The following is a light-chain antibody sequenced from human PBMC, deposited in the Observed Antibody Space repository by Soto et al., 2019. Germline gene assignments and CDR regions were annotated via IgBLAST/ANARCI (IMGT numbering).Light chain of an antibody. V-gene: IGKV3-11*01. CDR3: QQRSTWPPYT. J-gene: IGKJ2*01. CDR1: QSVNSY. Sequence: EIVLTQSPATLSLSPGERATLSCRASQSVNSYLAWYQQKPGQAPRLLIYDASNRATGIPARFSGSGSGTDFPLTISSLEPEDFAVYYCQQRSTWPPYTFGQGTKLEIK. CDR2: DAS.